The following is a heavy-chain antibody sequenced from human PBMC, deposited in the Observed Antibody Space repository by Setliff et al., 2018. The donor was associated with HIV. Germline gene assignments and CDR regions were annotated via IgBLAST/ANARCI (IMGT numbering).Heavy chain of an antibody. D-gene: IGHD3-3*01. CDR2: ISPDGSRN. Sequence: VGSLRLSCAASGFTFGNFWMHWVRQAPGKGLEWVASISPDGSRNHCVGSVKGRFTASRDNAKSSLYLQMNSLRAEDTAVYFCARVLLITNAVYGVVSNRFDPWGRGTLVTVS. CDR1: GFTFGNFW. J-gene: IGHJ5*02. V-gene: IGHV3-7*03. CDR3: ARVLLITNAVYGVVSNRFDP.